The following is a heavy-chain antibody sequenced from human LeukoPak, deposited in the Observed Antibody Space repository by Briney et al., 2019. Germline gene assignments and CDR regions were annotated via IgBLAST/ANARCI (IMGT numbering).Heavy chain of an antibody. J-gene: IGHJ4*02. CDR2: IWYDGSNK. D-gene: IGHD5-12*01. CDR1: GFTFSSYG. Sequence: GGSLRLSCAASGFTFSSYGMHWVRQAPGKGLEWVAVIWYDGSNKYYADPVKGRFTISRDNSKNTLYLQMNSLRAEDTAVYYCAREAASGYYIDYWGQGTLVTVSS. V-gene: IGHV3-33*01. CDR3: AREAASGYYIDY.